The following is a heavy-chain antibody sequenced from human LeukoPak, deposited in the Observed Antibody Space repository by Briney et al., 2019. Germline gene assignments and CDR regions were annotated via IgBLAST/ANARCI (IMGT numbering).Heavy chain of an antibody. CDR2: IYYSGST. D-gene: IGHD3-3*01. CDR1: GGSISSSSYY. Sequence: SETLSLTCTVSGGSISSSSYYWGWIHQPPGKGLEWIGSIYYSGSTYYNPSLKSRVTISVDTSKNQFSLKLSSVTAADTAVYYCARQEAYDFWSGYYSSFDYWGQGTLVTVSS. J-gene: IGHJ4*02. V-gene: IGHV4-39*01. CDR3: ARQEAYDFWSGYYSSFDY.